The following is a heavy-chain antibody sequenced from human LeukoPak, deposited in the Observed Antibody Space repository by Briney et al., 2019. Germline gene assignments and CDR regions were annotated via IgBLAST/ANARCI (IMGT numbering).Heavy chain of an antibody. CDR3: ARDREQLWFDYYYYYMDV. Sequence: ASVKVSCKASGYTFTGYYMHWVRQAPGQGLEWMGWINPNSGGTNYAQKFQGWVTMTRDTSISTAYMELSRLRSDDTAVYYCARDREQLWFDYYYYYMDVWGKGTTVTVSS. D-gene: IGHD5-18*01. J-gene: IGHJ6*03. V-gene: IGHV1-2*04. CDR2: INPNSGGT. CDR1: GYTFTGYY.